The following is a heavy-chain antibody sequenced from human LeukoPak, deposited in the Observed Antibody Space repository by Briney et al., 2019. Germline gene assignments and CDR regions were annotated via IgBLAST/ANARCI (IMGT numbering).Heavy chain of an antibody. J-gene: IGHJ4*02. Sequence: PGGSLRLSCAASGFTFSNYAMTWVRQAPGKGLEWVSSINPSNGATYDADSVKGRFTISRDNAKNSLYLQMNSLRAEDTAVYYCAREAVAVAALDYWGRGTLVTVSS. V-gene: IGHV3-21*01. CDR1: GFTFSNYA. CDR3: AREAVAVAALDY. CDR2: INPSNGAT. D-gene: IGHD6-19*01.